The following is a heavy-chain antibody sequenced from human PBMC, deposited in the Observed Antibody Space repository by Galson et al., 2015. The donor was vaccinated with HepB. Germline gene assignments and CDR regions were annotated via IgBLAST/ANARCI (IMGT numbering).Heavy chain of an antibody. CDR1: GFTFSSYA. V-gene: IGHV3-23*01. J-gene: IGHJ4*02. CDR2: ISGSGGST. CDR3: VKGGGYSAIRGRGGFDS. Sequence: SLRLSCAASGFTFSSYAMSWVRQAPGKGLEWVSAISGSGGSTYYADSVKGRFTISRDNSKNTLYLQMNSLRAEDTAVYYCVKGGGYSAIRGRGGFDSWGQGALVTVSS. D-gene: IGHD5-12*01.